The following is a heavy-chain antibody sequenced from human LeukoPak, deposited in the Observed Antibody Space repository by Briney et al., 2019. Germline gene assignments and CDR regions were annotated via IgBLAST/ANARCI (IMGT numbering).Heavy chain of an antibody. D-gene: IGHD3-3*01. V-gene: IGHV4-59*01. Sequence: SETLSLTCTVSGGSISIYYWNWIRQPPGKGLEWIGYIYYSGSTNYNPSLKSRVTISVDTSKNQFSLKLSSVTAADTAVYYCAREGGYYQWGQGTLVTVSS. CDR1: GGSISIYY. CDR3: AREGGYYQ. J-gene: IGHJ4*02. CDR2: IYYSGST.